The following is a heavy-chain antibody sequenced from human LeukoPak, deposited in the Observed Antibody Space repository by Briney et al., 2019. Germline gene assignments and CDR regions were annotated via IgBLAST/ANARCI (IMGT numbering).Heavy chain of an antibody. CDR2: ISGSGGST. Sequence: PGGSLRLSCAASGFTSSSYAMSWVRQAPGKGLEWVSAISGSGGSTYYADSVKGRFTISRDNSKNTLYLQMNSLRAEDTAVYYCAKDHPTSYDFWSGYYTPLGAFDIWGQGTMVTVSS. CDR3: AKDHPTSYDFWSGYYTPLGAFDI. V-gene: IGHV3-23*01. J-gene: IGHJ3*02. D-gene: IGHD3-3*01. CDR1: GFTSSSYA.